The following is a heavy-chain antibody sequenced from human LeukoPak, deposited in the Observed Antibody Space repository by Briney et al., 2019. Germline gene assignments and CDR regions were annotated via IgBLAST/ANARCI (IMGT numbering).Heavy chain of an antibody. CDR3: ARDLYDSSGYYSGPDC. J-gene: IGHJ4*02. CDR2: IYHSGST. CDR1: GGSISSTNW. Sequence: SETLSLTCAVSGGSISSTNWWSWVRQPPGKGLEWIGEIYHSGSTNYNPSLDSRVTISIDTSKSQFSLNLTSVTAADTAVYYCARDLYDSSGYYSGPDCWGQGTLVTVSS. V-gene: IGHV4-4*02. D-gene: IGHD3-22*01.